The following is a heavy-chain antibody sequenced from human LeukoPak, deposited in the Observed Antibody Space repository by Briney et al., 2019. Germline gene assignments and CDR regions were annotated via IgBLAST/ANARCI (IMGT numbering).Heavy chain of an antibody. CDR2: ISASGSST. D-gene: IGHD3-16*01. Sequence: GGSLRLSFAASEFTFSNYAMSWVRQAPGKGLEWVSGISASGSSTYSADSVKGRFAISRDNANNSLSLQMNSLRVEDTAVYYCAREDIMIKSTPDNWFDPWGQGTLVTVSS. V-gene: IGHV3-23*01. CDR1: EFTFSNYA. CDR3: AREDIMIKSTPDNWFDP. J-gene: IGHJ5*02.